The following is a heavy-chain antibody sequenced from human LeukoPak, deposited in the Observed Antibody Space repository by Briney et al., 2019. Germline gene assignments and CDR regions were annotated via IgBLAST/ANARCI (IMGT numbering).Heavy chain of an antibody. J-gene: IGHJ5*02. CDR2: MNPNSGNT. V-gene: IGHV1-8*01. D-gene: IGHD3-22*01. Sequence: ASVKVSCKASGYTFTSYDINWVRQATGQGLEWMGWMNPNSGNTGYAQKFQGRVTMTRNTSISTAYMELSSLRSEDTAVYYCARVKWSSGYYFRWFDPWGQGTLVTVSS. CDR1: GYTFTSYD. CDR3: ARVKWSSGYYFRWFDP.